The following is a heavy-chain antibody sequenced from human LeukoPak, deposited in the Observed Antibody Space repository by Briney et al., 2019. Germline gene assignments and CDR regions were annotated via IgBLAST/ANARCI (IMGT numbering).Heavy chain of an antibody. CDR2: INPNSGGT. CDR3: ARDFDSGYDLGRLNAFDI. V-gene: IGHV1-2*02. CDR1: GYTFIAYY. Sequence: ASVKVSCKASGYTFIAYYMHWVRQAPGQGLEWMGWINPNSGGTNYAQKFQGRVTMTRDTSISTAYMDLSRLRSDDTAVYYCARDFDSGYDLGRLNAFDIWGQGTLVTVSS. D-gene: IGHD5-12*01. J-gene: IGHJ4*02.